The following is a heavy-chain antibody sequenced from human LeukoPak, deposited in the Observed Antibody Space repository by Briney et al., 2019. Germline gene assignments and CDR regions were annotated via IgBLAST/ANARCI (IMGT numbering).Heavy chain of an antibody. D-gene: IGHD5-24*01. V-gene: IGHV1-46*01. J-gene: IGHJ5*02. CDR2: INPSDSSI. Sequence: ASVKVSCKASGYTFTGYYIHWVRQAPGQGLEWMGIINPSDSSIRFAQKFQGRVTMTRDVSTSTVYMELSSLRSEDTAVYYCARSHNYNWFDPWGQGTLVTVSS. CDR1: GYTFTGYY. CDR3: ARSHNYNWFDP.